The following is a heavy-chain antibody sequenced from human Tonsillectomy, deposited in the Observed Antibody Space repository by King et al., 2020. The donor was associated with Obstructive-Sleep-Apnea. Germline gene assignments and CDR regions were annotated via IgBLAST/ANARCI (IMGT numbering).Heavy chain of an antibody. J-gene: IGHJ4*02. CDR3: ATDQTYSSHRALHY. CDR1: GYTLTELS. Sequence: VQLVQSGTEVKKPGASVKVSCKVSGYTLTELSMHWVRQAPGKGLEWMGGFDPEEGETIHAQKFQGRVTMTEDTSTDTAYMELSSLRSEDTAVYYCATDQTYSSHRALHYWGQGTLVTVSS. CDR2: FDPEEGET. D-gene: IGHD6-13*01. V-gene: IGHV1-24*01.